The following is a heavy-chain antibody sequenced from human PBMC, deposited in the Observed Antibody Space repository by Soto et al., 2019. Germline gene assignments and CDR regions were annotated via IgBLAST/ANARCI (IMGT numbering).Heavy chain of an antibody. D-gene: IGHD3-3*01. CDR1: GYSFSNYW. CDR2: IWPGDSDT. J-gene: IGHJ4*02. V-gene: IGHV5-51*01. Sequence: GESLKISCKGSGYSFSNYWIAWVRQMPGGGLEWMGIIWPGDSDTRYSPSFRGQVTISRDNSKNTLYLQMNSLRAEDTAVYYCAKDLEMATTLDYWGQGTLVTVSS. CDR3: AKDLEMATTLDY.